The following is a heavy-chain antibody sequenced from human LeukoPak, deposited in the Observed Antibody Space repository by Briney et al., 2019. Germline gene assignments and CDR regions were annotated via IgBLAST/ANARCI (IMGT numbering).Heavy chain of an antibody. V-gene: IGHV3-23*01. J-gene: IGHJ4*02. CDR2: ISGSGGST. Sequence: GGSLRLSCAASGFTFSSYAMSWVRQAPGKGLEWVSGISGSGGSTYYADSVKGRFTISRDNSKNTLYLQMNSLRAEDTAVYYCAKDPAKLRLGELSLKLPGYWGQGTLVTVSS. D-gene: IGHD3-16*02. CDR3: AKDPAKLRLGELSLKLPGY. CDR1: GFTFSSYA.